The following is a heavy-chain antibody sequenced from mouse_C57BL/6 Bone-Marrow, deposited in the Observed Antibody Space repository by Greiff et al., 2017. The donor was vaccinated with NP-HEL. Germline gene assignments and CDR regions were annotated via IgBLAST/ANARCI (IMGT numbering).Heavy chain of an antibody. CDR3: ARRGNDYGNGCAD. Sequence: VQLQQSGPELVKPGASVKISCKASGYAFSSSWLNWVKQRPGKGLEWIGRIYPGDGDTNYNGKFKGKATLTADKSSSTAYMQLSSLTSEDSAVYFGARRGNDYGNGCADWGQGTLVTVSA. D-gene: IGHD2-1*01. J-gene: IGHJ3*01. V-gene: IGHV1-82*01. CDR1: GYAFSSSW. CDR2: IYPGDGDT.